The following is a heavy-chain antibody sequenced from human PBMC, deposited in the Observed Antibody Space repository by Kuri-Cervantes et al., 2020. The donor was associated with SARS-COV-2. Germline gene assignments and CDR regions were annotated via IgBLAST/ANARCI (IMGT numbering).Heavy chain of an antibody. V-gene: IGHV3-7*01. J-gene: IGHJ6*03. CDR3: ARDGYCSSTSCYSYYYYMDV. Sequence: GESLKISCAASGFTFSSYWMSWVRQAPGKGLEWVANIKQDGSEKYHVDSVKGRFTISRDNAKNSLYLQMNSLRAEDTAVYYRARDGYCSSTSCYSYYYYMDVWGKGTTVTVSS. CDR1: GFTFSSYW. CDR2: IKQDGSEK. D-gene: IGHD2-2*03.